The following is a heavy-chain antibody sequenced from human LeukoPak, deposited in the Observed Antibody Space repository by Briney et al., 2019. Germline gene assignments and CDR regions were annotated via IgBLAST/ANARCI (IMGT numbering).Heavy chain of an antibody. J-gene: IGHJ6*03. CDR2: ISSDGSDK. CDR3: AREGHYDILTGYSPLEYYYYYMDV. Sequence: GGSLRLSCAASGFTFSNYGIHWVPQAPGKGLEWVAVISSDGSDKHYAASVKGRFTISRDNSKNTLYLQMDSLRAEDTATYYCAREGHYDILTGYSPLEYYYYYMDVWGKGTTVTVSS. V-gene: IGHV3-30*04. CDR1: GFTFSNYG. D-gene: IGHD3-9*01.